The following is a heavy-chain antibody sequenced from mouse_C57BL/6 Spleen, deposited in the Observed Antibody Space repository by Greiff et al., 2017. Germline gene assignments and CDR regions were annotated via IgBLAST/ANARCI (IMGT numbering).Heavy chain of an antibody. Sequence: QVQLQQSGAELARPGASVKLSCKASGYTFTSYGISWVKQRTGQGLEWIGEIYPRSGNTYYNEKFKGKATLTADKSSSTAYMELRSLTSEDSAVYFCAREEISITTVVADYWGQGTTLTVSS. CDR1: GYTFTSYG. CDR3: AREEISITTVVADY. D-gene: IGHD1-1*01. J-gene: IGHJ2*01. V-gene: IGHV1-81*01. CDR2: IYPRSGNT.